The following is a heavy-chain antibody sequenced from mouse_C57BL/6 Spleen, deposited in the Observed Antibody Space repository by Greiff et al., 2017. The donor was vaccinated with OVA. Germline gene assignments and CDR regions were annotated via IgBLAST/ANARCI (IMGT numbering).Heavy chain of an antibody. V-gene: IGHV2-6*03. CDR2: IWSDGST. CDR3: AREGYDEGTWFAY. D-gene: IGHD2-2*01. CDR1: GFSLTSYG. Sequence: QVQLKESGPGLVAPSQSLSITCTVSGFSLTSYGVHWVRQPPGKGLEWLVVIWSDGSTTYNSALKSSLSISKDNSKSQVFLKMNSLQTDDTAMYYCAREGYDEGTWFAYWGQGTLVTVSA. J-gene: IGHJ3*01.